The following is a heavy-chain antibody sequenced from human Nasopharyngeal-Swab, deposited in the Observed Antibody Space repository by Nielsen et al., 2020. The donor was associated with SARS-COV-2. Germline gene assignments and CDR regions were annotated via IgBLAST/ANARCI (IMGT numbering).Heavy chain of an antibody. J-gene: IGHJ4*02. V-gene: IGHV3-23*01. CDR3: AKDLRGPYFF. CDR2: IVGSGDISGSGGNT. Sequence: WIRQPPGKRLEWVAAIVGSGDISGSGGNTYYADSVKGRFTISRDNSKNTLSLQMNSLRAEDTAVYYCAKDLRGPYFFWGQGTLVTVSS. D-gene: IGHD2/OR15-2a*01.